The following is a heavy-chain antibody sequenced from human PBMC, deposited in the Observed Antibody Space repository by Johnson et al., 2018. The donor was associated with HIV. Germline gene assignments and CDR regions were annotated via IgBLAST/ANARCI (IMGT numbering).Heavy chain of an antibody. Sequence: VQLVESGGVVVQPGGSLRLSCAASGFTFDDYTMHWVRQAPGKGLEWVPLISWAGGSTYYADSVKVRFTISRDNSKNSLDLQMNSLRTEDTALYYCPKDSLSMITWGDAFDIWGQGTMVTVSS. CDR2: ISWAGGST. J-gene: IGHJ3*02. CDR3: PKDSLSMITWGDAFDI. CDR1: GFTFDDYT. V-gene: IGHV3-43*01. D-gene: IGHD7-27*01.